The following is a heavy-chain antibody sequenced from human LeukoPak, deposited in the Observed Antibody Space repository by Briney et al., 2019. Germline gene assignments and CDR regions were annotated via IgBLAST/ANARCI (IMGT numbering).Heavy chain of an antibody. J-gene: IGHJ4*02. CDR2: ISYDGTKK. CDR3: AIGDGLGELSSSFDH. D-gene: IGHD3-16*02. V-gene: IGHV3-30*04. CDR1: GFAFSNYA. Sequence: PGGSLRLSCAASGFAFSNYAMHWVRQAPGKGLQWVAVISYDGTKKYYADSLKGRFTISRDNSKNTLYLRMYSLRTEDTAVYYCAIGDGLGELSSSFDHWGQGTLVTVSS.